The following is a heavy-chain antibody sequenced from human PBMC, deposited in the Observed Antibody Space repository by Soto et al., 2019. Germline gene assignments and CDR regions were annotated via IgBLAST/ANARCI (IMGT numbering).Heavy chain of an antibody. CDR2: IRGGSVTT. D-gene: IGHD1-7*01. CDR1: GFTFGNSA. Sequence: EVQVLESGGGLVQPGGSLRLSCAASGFTFGNSAMSWVRQAPGKGLEWVSTIRGGSVTTYYADSVKGRFAIFRDNSKNTFYLQMNRLRVGDTAVYYCVKGGTGTIDWFDPWGQGTLVTVSS. CDR3: VKGGTGTIDWFDP. J-gene: IGHJ5*02. V-gene: IGHV3-23*01.